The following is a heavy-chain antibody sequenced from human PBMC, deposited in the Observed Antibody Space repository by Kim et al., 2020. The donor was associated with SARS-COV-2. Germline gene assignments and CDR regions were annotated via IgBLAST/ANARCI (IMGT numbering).Heavy chain of an antibody. CDR3: ATDRPDDYGDWYGMDV. CDR2: IWYDGSYK. CDR1: GFTFSSYG. V-gene: IGHV3-33*03. D-gene: IGHD4-17*01. Sequence: GGSLRLSCAASGFTFSSYGMHWVRQAPGKGLEWVAVIWYDGSYKYYADSVKGRFTISRDNSKNTLYLQMNSLRAEDTAVYYCATDRPDDYGDWYGMDVWG. J-gene: IGHJ6*01.